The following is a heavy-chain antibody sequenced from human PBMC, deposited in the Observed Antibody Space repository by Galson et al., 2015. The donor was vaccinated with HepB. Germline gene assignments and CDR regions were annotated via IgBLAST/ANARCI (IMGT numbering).Heavy chain of an antibody. CDR1: GDSVSSNSAA. CDR3: ARTRGHFDL. J-gene: IGHJ2*01. CDR2: TYYRSRWHN. V-gene: IGHV6-1*01. Sequence: CAISGDSVSSNSAAWNWIRQSPSRGLGWLGRTYYRSRWHNDYAVSVKSRISITPDTSKNQFSLHLNAVTPEDTAVYYCARTRGHFDLWGRGTLVTVSS.